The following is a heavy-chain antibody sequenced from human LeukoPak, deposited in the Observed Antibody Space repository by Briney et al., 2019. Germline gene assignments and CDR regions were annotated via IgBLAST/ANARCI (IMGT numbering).Heavy chain of an antibody. Sequence: GGALRLTCAASGFTFDDYAMHWVRHAPGKGLEWVSGISWNSGSIDYADSVKGRFTISRDNAKNSLYLQMNSLRAEDTALYYCAKALIAVAGLIDYWGQGTLVTVSS. D-gene: IGHD6-19*01. V-gene: IGHV3-9*01. CDR3: AKALIAVAGLIDY. J-gene: IGHJ4*02. CDR1: GFTFDDYA. CDR2: ISWNSGSI.